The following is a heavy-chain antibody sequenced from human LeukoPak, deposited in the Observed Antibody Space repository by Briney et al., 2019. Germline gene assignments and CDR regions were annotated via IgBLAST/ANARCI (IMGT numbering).Heavy chain of an antibody. D-gene: IGHD6-13*01. CDR1: GFTFSSYA. CDR3: AKGGSSWSEFDY. Sequence: GGSLRLSCAASGFTFSSYAMIWVRQAPGKGLEWVSGISASGGLTYYADSVKGRFTISRDNSKNTLHLQMNSLRDDDTTVYYCAKGGSSWSEFDYWGQGTLVTVSS. V-gene: IGHV3-23*01. CDR2: ISASGGLT. J-gene: IGHJ4*02.